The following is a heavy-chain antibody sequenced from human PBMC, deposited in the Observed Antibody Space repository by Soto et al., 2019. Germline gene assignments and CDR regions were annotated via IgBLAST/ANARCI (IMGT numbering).Heavy chain of an antibody. CDR3: ARSMTGRLLDY. CDR2: IYHSGTT. V-gene: IGHV4-39*02. Sequence: PSETLSLTCSVSGGSTKTSNTYWGWIRQPPGKGLEWIGYIYHSGTTYYNPSLTGRVTISVDTSKNLFSLKLTSVTAADTAVYYCARSMTGRLLDYWGQGTLVTVSS. J-gene: IGHJ4*02. D-gene: IGHD4-17*01. CDR1: GGSTKTSNTY.